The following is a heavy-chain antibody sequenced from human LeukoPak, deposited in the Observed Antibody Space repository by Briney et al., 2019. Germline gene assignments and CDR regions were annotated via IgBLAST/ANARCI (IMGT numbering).Heavy chain of an antibody. CDR3: ARDRGVSVTTYWFDP. V-gene: IGHV3-66*02. D-gene: IGHD4-17*01. Sequence: PGGSLRLSCAASGFTVSSNYMSWVRQAPGKGLEWVSVIYSGGSTYYADSVKGRFTISRDNSKNTLYLQMNSLRAEDTAVYYCARDRGVSVTTYWFDPWGQGTLVTVSS. CDR2: IYSGGST. CDR1: GFTVSSNY. J-gene: IGHJ5*02.